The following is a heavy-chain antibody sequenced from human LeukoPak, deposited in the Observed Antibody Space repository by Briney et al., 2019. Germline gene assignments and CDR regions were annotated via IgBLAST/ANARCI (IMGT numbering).Heavy chain of an antibody. J-gene: IGHJ3*02. D-gene: IGHD3-22*01. CDR1: GYSFTSYW. V-gene: IGHV5-51*01. CDR3: ARVGEYYDSSGYNRAFDI. CDR2: IYPSDSDT. Sequence: GESLKISCKGSGYSFTSYWIGWVRQVPGKGLEWRGIIYPSDSDTTYSPSFQGQVTISADKSISTAYLQWSSLKASDTAMYYCARVGEYYDSSGYNRAFDIWGQGTMVTVSS.